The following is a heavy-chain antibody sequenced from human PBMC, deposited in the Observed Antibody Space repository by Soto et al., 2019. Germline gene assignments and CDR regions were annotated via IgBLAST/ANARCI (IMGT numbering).Heavy chain of an antibody. CDR2: IYYSGST. D-gene: IGHD6-13*01. Sequence: NPSETLSLTCTVSGGSISSYYWSWIRQPPGKGLEWIGYIYYSGSTNYNPSLKSRVTISVDTSKNQFSLKLSSVTAADTAVYYCARGQSSSWTYYFDYWGQGTLVTVSS. J-gene: IGHJ4*02. V-gene: IGHV4-59*01. CDR1: GGSISSYY. CDR3: ARGQSSSWTYYFDY.